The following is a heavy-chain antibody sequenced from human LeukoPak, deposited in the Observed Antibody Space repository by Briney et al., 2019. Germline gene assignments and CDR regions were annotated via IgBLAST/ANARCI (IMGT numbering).Heavy chain of an antibody. Sequence: ASVKVSCKASGYTFTSYGISWVRQAPGQGLEWMGWISAYNGNTNYAQKLQGRVTMTTDTSTSTAYMELRSLRSNDTAVYYCARGLRFLEWLSHFDYWGQGTLVTVSS. V-gene: IGHV1-18*01. CDR1: GYTFTSYG. CDR2: ISAYNGNT. D-gene: IGHD3-3*01. CDR3: ARGLRFLEWLSHFDY. J-gene: IGHJ4*02.